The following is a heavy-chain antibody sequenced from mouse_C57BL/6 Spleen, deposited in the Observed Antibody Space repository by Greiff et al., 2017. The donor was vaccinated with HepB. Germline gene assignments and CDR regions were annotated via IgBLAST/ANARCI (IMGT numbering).Heavy chain of an antibody. V-gene: IGHV1-55*01. J-gene: IGHJ4*01. D-gene: IGHD4-1*01. CDR2: IYPGSGST. CDR3: ARDRDLLGRNAMDY. CDR1: GYTFTSYW. Sequence: QVQLQQPGAELVKPGASVKMSCKASGYTFTSYWITWVKQRPGQGLEWIGDIYPGSGSTNYNEKFKSKATLTVDTSSSTAYMQLSSLTSEDSAVYYCARDRDLLGRNAMDYWGQGTSVTVSS.